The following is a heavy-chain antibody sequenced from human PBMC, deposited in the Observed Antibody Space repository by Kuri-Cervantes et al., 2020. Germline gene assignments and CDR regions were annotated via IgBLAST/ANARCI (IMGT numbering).Heavy chain of an antibody. V-gene: IGHV3-7*01. D-gene: IGHD3-10*01. J-gene: IGHJ4*02. CDR2: INQDGSEK. CDR3: ARDHHYYGSWSYYKGFDY. Sequence: GESLKISCAASGFTFSSYAMHWVRQAPGKGLEWVANINQDGSEKYYVDSGKGRFTISRDNAKNSLYLQMNSLRAEDTAVYYFARDHHYYGSWSYYKGFDYWGQGTLATFPS. CDR1: GFTFSSYA.